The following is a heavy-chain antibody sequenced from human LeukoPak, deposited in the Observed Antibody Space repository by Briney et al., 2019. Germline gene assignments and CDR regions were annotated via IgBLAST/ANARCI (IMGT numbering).Heavy chain of an antibody. J-gene: IGHJ4*02. D-gene: IGHD6-13*01. CDR3: ARVATAAAGTHFDY. V-gene: IGHV1-2*02. CDR2: INPNSGGT. CDR1: GYTFTGYY. Sequence: ASVKVSCKASGYTFTGYYMHWVRQAPGQGLEWMGWINPNSGGTNYAQKFQGRVTMTRDMSTSTVYMELSSLRSEDTAVYYCARVATAAAGTHFDYWGQGTLVTVSS.